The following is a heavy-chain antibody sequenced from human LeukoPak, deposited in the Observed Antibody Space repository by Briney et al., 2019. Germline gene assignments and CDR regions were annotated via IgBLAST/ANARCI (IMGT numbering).Heavy chain of an antibody. D-gene: IGHD3-16*01. V-gene: IGHV1-2*02. CDR3: ARDLYGSLSYGLDT. Sequence: ASVKVSCKTSGYNFLAHYIHWVRQAPGQGLEWMGWINSNTGGSMTAQKLQGGVSLTRDTATTTAYLEVGRLTADDTAVYFCARDLYGSLSYGLDTWGQGTLVIVSS. J-gene: IGHJ5*02. CDR1: GYNFLAHY. CDR2: INSNTGGS.